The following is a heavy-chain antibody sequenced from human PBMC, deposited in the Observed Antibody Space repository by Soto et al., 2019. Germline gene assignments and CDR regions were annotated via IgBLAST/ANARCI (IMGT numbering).Heavy chain of an antibody. V-gene: IGHV2-70*01. CDR2: IDWDDDK. D-gene: IGHD5-12*01. Sequence: SGPTLVNPTPTLTLPCTFSGYSLSPSGMCVSWIRQPPGKALEWLALIDWDDDKYYSTSLKTRLTISQDTYKNQVLLTSTNMDPVDTATHSCTRASDSRYDWDATVYYWGQGTLVTVSS. CDR1: GYSLSPSGMC. J-gene: IGHJ4*02. CDR3: TRASDSRYDWDATVYY.